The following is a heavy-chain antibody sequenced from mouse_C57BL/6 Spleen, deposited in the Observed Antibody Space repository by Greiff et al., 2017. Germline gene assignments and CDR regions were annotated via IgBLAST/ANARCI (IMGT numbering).Heavy chain of an antibody. CDR1: GYTFTSYW. Sequence: EVQLQQSGTVLARPGASVKMSCKTSGYTFTSYWMHWVKQRPGQGLEWIGAIYPGHSDTNYNQKFKGKAKLTAVTSASTAYMELSSLTNEDSAVYYCTPYCSNHWYFDVWGTGTTVTVSS. CDR2: IYPGHSDT. V-gene: IGHV1-5*01. J-gene: IGHJ1*03. CDR3: TPYCSNHWYFDV. D-gene: IGHD2-5*01.